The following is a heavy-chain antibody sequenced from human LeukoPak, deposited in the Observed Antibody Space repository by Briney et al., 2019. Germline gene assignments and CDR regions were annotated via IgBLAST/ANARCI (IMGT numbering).Heavy chain of an antibody. CDR1: GGTLNSHI. V-gene: IGHV1-69*08. CDR2: ITPIIDSA. D-gene: IGHD1-26*01. J-gene: IGHJ5*02. CDR3: ARVNLRGSKYNWFDP. Sequence: GASVKVSCKTSGGTLNSHIFTWVRQAPGQGLEWMGRITPIIDSAKYAQRFQGRVTITADKSTATVYMELSSLRTEDTAVYYCARVNLRGSKYNWFDPWGQGTLVTVSS.